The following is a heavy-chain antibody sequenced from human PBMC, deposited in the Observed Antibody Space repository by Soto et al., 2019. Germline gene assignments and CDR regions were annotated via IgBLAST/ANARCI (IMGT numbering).Heavy chain of an antibody. V-gene: IGHV4-34*01. J-gene: IGHJ5*02. CDR3: ARRGSGWSRGWFDP. CDR2: INHSGST. CDR1: GGSFSGYY. D-gene: IGHD6-19*01. Sequence: QVQLQQWGAGLLKPSETLSLTCAVYGGSFSGYYWSWIRQPPGKGLEWIGEINHSGSTNYNPSLKSRVTISVDTSKNQFSLKLSSVTAADTAVYYCARRGSGWSRGWFDPWGQGTLVTVSS.